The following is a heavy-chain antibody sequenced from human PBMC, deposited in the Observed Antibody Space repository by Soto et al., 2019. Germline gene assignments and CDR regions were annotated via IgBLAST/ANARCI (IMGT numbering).Heavy chain of an antibody. Sequence: ASVKVSCKASGYTFTDSCLPWVRQAPGQGLEWMGWMNVNTGNTNSPQKFQDRVTMTRDTSIITAFMELTGLTSDDTAVYYCARKCCERCVDDTDPFDYWGQGTLVTVSS. CDR1: GYTFTDSC. D-gene: IGHD5-12*01. CDR2: MNVNTGNT. J-gene: IGHJ4*03. V-gene: IGHV1-2*02. CDR3: ARKCCERCVDDTDPFDY.